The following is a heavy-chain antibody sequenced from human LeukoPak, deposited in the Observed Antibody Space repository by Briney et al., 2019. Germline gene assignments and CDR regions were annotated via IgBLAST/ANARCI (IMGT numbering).Heavy chain of an antibody. CDR1: GYTFTGYY. J-gene: IGHJ4*02. CDR2: INPNSGGT. D-gene: IGHD3-22*01. Sequence: ASVKVSCKASGYTFTGYYMHWVRQAPGQGLERMGWINPNSGGTNYAQKFQGRVTMTRDTSISTAYMELSRLRSDDTAVYYCARDSRSDYYDSSGYYLFDYWGQGTLVTVSS. CDR3: ARDSRSDYYDSSGYYLFDY. V-gene: IGHV1-2*02.